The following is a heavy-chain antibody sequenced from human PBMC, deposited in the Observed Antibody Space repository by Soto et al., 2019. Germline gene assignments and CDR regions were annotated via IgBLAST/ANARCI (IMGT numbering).Heavy chain of an antibody. Sequence: SETLSLTCAVYGGSFSGYYWSWIRQPPGKGLEWIGEINHSGSTNYNPSLKSRVTISVDTSKNQFSLKLSSVTAADTAVYYCARGPPGSGSYYNIIYWFDPWGQGTLVTVSS. D-gene: IGHD3-10*01. V-gene: IGHV4-34*01. CDR2: INHSGST. CDR3: ARGPPGSGSYYNIIYWFDP. J-gene: IGHJ5*02. CDR1: GGSFSGYY.